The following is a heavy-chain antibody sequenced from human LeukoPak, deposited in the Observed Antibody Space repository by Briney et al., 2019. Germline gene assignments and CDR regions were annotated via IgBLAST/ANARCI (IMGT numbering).Heavy chain of an antibody. CDR1: GGSINSGTYY. Sequence: SQTLSLTCTVSGGSINSGTYYWNWIRQPAGKGLEWLGRIDTSGSTHYNPSLTSRVTISLDTTNNQFSLNLISVTAADTAVYYCARGHSFSSSWSRSALAIWGQGTMVTVSS. CDR3: ARGHSFSSSWSRSALAI. J-gene: IGHJ3*02. D-gene: IGHD6-13*01. V-gene: IGHV4-61*02. CDR2: IDTSGST.